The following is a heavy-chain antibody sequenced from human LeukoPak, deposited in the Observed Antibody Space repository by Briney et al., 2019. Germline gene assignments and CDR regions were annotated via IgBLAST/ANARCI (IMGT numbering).Heavy chain of an antibody. CDR3: ARRAGAYSHPYDY. D-gene: IGHD4/OR15-4a*01. Sequence: TGGSLRLSCAASGFTFSSYAMSWVRQAPGKGLEWVSFIYSDNTHYSDSVKGRFTISRDNSKNTLYLQVNSLRAEDTAVYYCARRAGAYSHPYDYWGQGTLVTVSS. CDR1: GFTFSSYA. J-gene: IGHJ4*02. V-gene: IGHV3-53*01. CDR2: IYSDNT.